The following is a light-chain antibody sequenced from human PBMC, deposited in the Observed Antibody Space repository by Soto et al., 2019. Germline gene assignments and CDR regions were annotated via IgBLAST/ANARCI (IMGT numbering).Light chain of an antibody. V-gene: IGKV3-15*01. CDR1: QSVASS. J-gene: IGKJ5*01. Sequence: EIVMTQSPATLSVSPGERATLSCRASQSVASSLAWYQQKPGQSPRLLIYGASTRASNIAARFSGGGSGTEFTLTISSLQSEDSALYYCQQYYNCPSGTFGQGTRLEI. CDR3: QQYYNCPSGT. CDR2: GAS.